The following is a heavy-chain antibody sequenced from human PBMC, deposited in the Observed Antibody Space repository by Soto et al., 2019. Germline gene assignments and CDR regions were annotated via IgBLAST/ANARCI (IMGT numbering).Heavy chain of an antibody. J-gene: IGHJ4*02. V-gene: IGHV1-18*01. CDR1: GYTFTSYG. CDR3: ARDRPYGDYVGYFDY. CDR2: INAYNGNT. D-gene: IGHD4-17*01. Sequence: GASVNVSCKCSGYTFTSYGISWVRQAPGQGREWRGWINAYNGNTNDAQKLQGRVTMTTDTSTSTAYKELRSMRSDDTAVYYCARDRPYGDYVGYFDYWGQGTLVTVSS.